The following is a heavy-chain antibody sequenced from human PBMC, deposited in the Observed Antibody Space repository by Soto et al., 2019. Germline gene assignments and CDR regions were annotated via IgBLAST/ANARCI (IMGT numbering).Heavy chain of an antibody. CDR3: ARDAAYCSSTSCYERDYYYYGMDV. J-gene: IGHJ6*02. Sequence: SGGSLRLSCAASGFTFSDYYMSWIRQAPGKGLEWVSYISSSGSTIYYADSVKGRFTISRDNAKNSLYLQMNSLRAEDTAVYYCARDAAYCSSTSCYERDYYYYGMDVWGQGTTVTVSS. V-gene: IGHV3-11*01. CDR2: ISSSGSTI. D-gene: IGHD2-2*01. CDR1: GFTFSDYY.